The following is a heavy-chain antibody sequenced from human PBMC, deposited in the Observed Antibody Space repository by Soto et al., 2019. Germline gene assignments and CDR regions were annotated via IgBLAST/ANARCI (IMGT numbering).Heavy chain of an antibody. CDR3: ARWGSTMYYDFWSGYKDDAFDI. CDR1: GGSFSGYY. D-gene: IGHD3-3*01. V-gene: IGHV4-34*01. J-gene: IGHJ3*02. CDR2: INHSGST. Sequence: SETLSLTCAVYGGSFSGYYWSWIRQPPGKGLEWIGEINHSGSTNYNPSLKSRVTISVDTSRNQLSLKLSSVTAADTAVYYCARWGSTMYYDFWSGYKDDAFDIWGQGTMVTVSS.